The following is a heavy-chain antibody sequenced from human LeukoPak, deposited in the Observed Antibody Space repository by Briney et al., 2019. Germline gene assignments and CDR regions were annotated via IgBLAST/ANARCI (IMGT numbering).Heavy chain of an antibody. CDR2: IGSDYKT. V-gene: IGHV3-53*01. Sequence: GGSLRLSCAASGVTVSSNYMSWVRQAPGKGLEWVSSIGSDYKTHYSESVKGRFAISRDNSQSTVFLQMNSLRAEDTALYYCAKGLHYYVAMDGWGQGTAVTVSS. J-gene: IGHJ6*02. CDR3: AKGLHYYVAMDG. D-gene: IGHD3-10*02. CDR1: GVTVSSNY.